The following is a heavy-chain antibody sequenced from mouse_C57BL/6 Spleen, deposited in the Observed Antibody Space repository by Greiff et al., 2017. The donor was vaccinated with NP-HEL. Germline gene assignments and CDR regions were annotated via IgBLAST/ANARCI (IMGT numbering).Heavy chain of an antibody. D-gene: IGHD2-4*01. V-gene: IGHV1-26*01. CDR2: INPNNGGT. J-gene: IGHJ4*01. Sequence: EVKLQQSGPELVKPGASVKISCKASGYTFTDYYMNWVKQSHGKSLEWIGDINPNNGGTSYNQKFKGKATLTVDKSSSTAYMELRSLTSEDSAVYYCAPYDYDRFYAMDYWGQGTSVTVSS. CDR1: GYTFTDYY. CDR3: APYDYDRFYAMDY.